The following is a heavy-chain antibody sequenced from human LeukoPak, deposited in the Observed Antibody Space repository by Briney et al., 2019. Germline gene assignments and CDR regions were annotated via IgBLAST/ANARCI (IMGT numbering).Heavy chain of an antibody. V-gene: IGHV4-59*08. Sequence: PSETLSLTCTVSGGSISSYYWSWIRQPPGKGLEWIGYIYYSGSTNYNPSLKSRVTISVDTSKNQFSLKLSPVTAADTAVYYCARHATRFLEWLPDYFDYWGQGTLVTVSS. J-gene: IGHJ4*02. CDR2: IYYSGST. CDR1: GGSISSYY. CDR3: ARHATRFLEWLPDYFDY. D-gene: IGHD3-3*01.